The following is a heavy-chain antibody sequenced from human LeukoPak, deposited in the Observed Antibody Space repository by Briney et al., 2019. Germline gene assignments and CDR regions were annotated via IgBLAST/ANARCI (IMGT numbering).Heavy chain of an antibody. J-gene: IGHJ5*02. CDR3: ARTRSGWRRGGFDP. CDR1: GGTFSSYA. CDR2: INPSGGST. D-gene: IGHD6-19*01. Sequence: ASVKVSCKASGGTFSSYAISWVRQAPGQGLEWMGIINPSGGSTSYAQKFQGRVTMTRDTSTSTVYMELSSLRSEDTAVYYCARTRSGWRRGGFDPWGQGTLVTVSS. V-gene: IGHV1-46*01.